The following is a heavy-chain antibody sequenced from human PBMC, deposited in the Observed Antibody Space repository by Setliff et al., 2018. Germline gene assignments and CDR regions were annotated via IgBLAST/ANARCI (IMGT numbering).Heavy chain of an antibody. CDR2: ISQTGTT. V-gene: IGHV4-59*01. CDR1: GGPILSSF. Sequence: EPLSLTCTVSGGPILSSFLSWIRQPPGKGLEWIGYISQTGTTDNNPTLKSRVSISIDTSKSLFSLKLRSVTAADTATYFCARGRVPYYWLQGTLVTVSS. CDR3: ARGRVPYY. J-gene: IGHJ4*02.